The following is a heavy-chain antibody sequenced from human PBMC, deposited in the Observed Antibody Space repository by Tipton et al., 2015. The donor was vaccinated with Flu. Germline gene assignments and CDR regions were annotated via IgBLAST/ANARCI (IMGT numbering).Heavy chain of an antibody. CDR1: GGPISGHY. V-gene: IGHV4-59*11. CDR3: AREWGDAFDI. D-gene: IGHD3-16*01. Sequence: TLSLTCTVSGGPISGHYWSWIRQPPGKGLEWIGYIYYSGSISYNPSLKSRVTISVDTSKNQFSLKLSSVTAADTAVYYCAREWGDAFDIWGQGTMVTVSS. J-gene: IGHJ3*02. CDR2: IYYSGSI.